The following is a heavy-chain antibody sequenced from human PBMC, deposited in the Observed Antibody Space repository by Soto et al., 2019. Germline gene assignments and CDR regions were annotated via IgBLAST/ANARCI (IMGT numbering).Heavy chain of an antibody. V-gene: IGHV5-51*01. D-gene: IGHD2-8*01. J-gene: IGHJ6*02. CDR1: GYMFSSYW. Sequence: RGESLKISCNGSGYMFSSYWIAWVRQMPGKGLEWMGIIYPGDSDTRYSPSFQGQVTFSVDKSNNTAYLQWSSLKASDTAMYYCARQGSNGAYYYYGMDVWGQGTAGTVSS. CDR2: IYPGDSDT. CDR3: ARQGSNGAYYYYGMDV.